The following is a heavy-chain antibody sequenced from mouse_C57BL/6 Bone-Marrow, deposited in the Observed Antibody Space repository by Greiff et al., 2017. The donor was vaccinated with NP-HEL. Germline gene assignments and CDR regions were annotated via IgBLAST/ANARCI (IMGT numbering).Heavy chain of an antibody. CDR3: TTPYYCGSSYGPYAMDY. Sequence: EVQLVESGAELVRPGASVKLSCTASGFNIKDDYMHWVKQRPEQGLEWIGWIDPENGDTEYASKFQGKATITADTSSNTAYLQLSSLTSEDTAVYYCTTPYYCGSSYGPYAMDYWGQGTSVTVSS. CDR2: IDPENGDT. V-gene: IGHV14-4*01. J-gene: IGHJ4*01. CDR1: GFNIKDDY. D-gene: IGHD1-1*01.